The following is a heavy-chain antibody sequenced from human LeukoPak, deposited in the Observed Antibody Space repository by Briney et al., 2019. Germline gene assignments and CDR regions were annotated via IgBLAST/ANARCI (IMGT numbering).Heavy chain of an antibody. CDR1: GGTFSSYA. CDR3: ARGVVTWSIVGATAYFDY. D-gene: IGHD1-26*01. CDR2: IIPIFGTA. V-gene: IGHV1-69*01. Sequence: SVKVSCKASGGTFSSYAISWVRQAPGQGLEWMGGIIPIFGTANYAQKFQGRVTITADESTSTAYMELSSLRSEDTAVYYCARGVVTWSIVGATAYFDYWGQGTLVTVSS. J-gene: IGHJ4*02.